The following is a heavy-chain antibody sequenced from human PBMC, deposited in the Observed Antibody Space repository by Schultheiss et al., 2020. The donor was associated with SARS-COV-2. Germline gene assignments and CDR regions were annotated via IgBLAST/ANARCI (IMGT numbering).Heavy chain of an antibody. Sequence: SETLSLTCTVSGGSISSYYWSWIRQPPGKGLEWIGYIYYSGSTYYNPSLKSRVTISVDTSKNQFSLKLSSVTAADTAVYYCARNFDYGGNPSGWFDPWGQGTLVTVSS. CDR2: IYYSGST. J-gene: IGHJ5*02. CDR3: ARNFDYGGNPSGWFDP. V-gene: IGHV4-59*08. D-gene: IGHD4-23*01. CDR1: GGSISSYY.